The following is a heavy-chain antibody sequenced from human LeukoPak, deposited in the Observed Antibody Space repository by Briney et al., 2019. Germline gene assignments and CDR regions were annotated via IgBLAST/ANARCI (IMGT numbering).Heavy chain of an antibody. CDR1: GFTFSNYA. CDR3: TTIPLGYCSSSTNCYKIDH. V-gene: IGHV3-23*01. J-gene: IGHJ4*02. CDR2: ISSSGDST. D-gene: IGHD2-2*02. Sequence: GGSLRLSCAASGFTFSNYAMRWVRQAPGKGLEWVSGISSSGDSTYYADSVKGRFTISRDNSKNTLYLQMNSLRAEDTAVYYCTTIPLGYCSSSTNCYKIDHWGQGILVSVSS.